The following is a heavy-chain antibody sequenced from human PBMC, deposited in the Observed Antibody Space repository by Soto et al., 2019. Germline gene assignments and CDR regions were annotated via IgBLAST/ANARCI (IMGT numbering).Heavy chain of an antibody. D-gene: IGHD3-22*01. CDR3: AKNPGYYYDSTGYHFDY. CDR2: ISYGGGTT. V-gene: IGHV3-23*01. CDR1: EFTFSNSH. Sequence: GSLRLSYAGSEFTFSNSHMNSVRQAPGKGLEWVSAISYGGGTTYYADSVKGRFTISRDNSKNTLYLQMNSLRAEDTAVYYCAKNPGYYYDSTGYHFDYWGQGT. J-gene: IGHJ4*02.